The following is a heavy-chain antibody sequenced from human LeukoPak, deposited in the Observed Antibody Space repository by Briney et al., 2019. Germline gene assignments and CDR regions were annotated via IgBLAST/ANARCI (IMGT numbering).Heavy chain of an antibody. Sequence: ASVKVSCKASGYTFTGYYMHWVRQAPGQGLEWMGRINPNSGGTNYAQKFQGRVTMTRDTSISTAYMELSRLRSDDTAVYYCARAHLYSSSFYPLLNFDYWGQGTLVTVSS. CDR1: GYTFTGYY. V-gene: IGHV1-2*06. CDR3: ARAHLYSSSFYPLLNFDY. D-gene: IGHD6-6*01. J-gene: IGHJ4*02. CDR2: INPNSGGT.